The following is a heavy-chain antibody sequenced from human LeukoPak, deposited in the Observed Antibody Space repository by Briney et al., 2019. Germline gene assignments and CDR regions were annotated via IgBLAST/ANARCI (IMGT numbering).Heavy chain of an antibody. CDR1: GGSISSGGYY. CDR3: ARARGMVATISFDY. V-gene: IGHV4-30-2*01. D-gene: IGHD5-12*01. Sequence: SETLSLTYTVSGGSISSGGYYWSWIRQPPGKGLEWIGYIYHSGSTYYNPSLKSRVTISVDRSKNQFSLKLSSVTAADTAVYYCARARGMVATISFDYWGQGTLVTVSS. CDR2: IYHSGST. J-gene: IGHJ4*02.